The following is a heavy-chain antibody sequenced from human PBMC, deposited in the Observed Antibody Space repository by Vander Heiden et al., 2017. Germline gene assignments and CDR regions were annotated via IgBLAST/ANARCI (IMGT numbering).Heavy chain of an antibody. CDR1: GYTFTINF. V-gene: IGHV1-46*01. Sequence: QVQLAQSGAEAKNPGASLKVSCKASGYTFTINFVTWLRQATGQGLEWMGIINPSGDSTSYGQRFQGRVTMTSDTSTSTLDMELSSLRSDDTAVYYCARSEYYSDSGAAFDFWGQGTMVTVSS. J-gene: IGHJ3*01. D-gene: IGHD3-22*01. CDR3: ARSEYYSDSGAAFDF. CDR2: INPSGDST.